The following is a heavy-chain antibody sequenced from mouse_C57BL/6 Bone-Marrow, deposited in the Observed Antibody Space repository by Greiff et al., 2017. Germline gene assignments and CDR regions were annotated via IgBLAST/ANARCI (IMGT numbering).Heavy chain of an antibody. CDR2: IDPENGDT. V-gene: IGHV14-4*01. J-gene: IGHJ2*01. Sequence: EVHLVESGAELVRPVASVKLSCTASGFNIKDDYMHWVKQRPEQGLEWIGWIDPENGDTESASKFQGKATITADTSSNTAYLQLSSLTSEDTAVYYCTPDDYWGQGTTLTVSS. CDR1: GFNIKDDY. CDR3: TPDDY.